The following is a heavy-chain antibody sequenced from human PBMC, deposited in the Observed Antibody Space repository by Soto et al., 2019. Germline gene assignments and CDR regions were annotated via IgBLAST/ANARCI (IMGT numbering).Heavy chain of an antibody. D-gene: IGHD2-15*01. V-gene: IGHV2-5*02. CDR2: IYWDDDK. Sequence: QITLKESGPTLVKPTQTLTLTCTFSGFSLSTSAVGVGWIRQPPGKALEWLAFIYWDDDKRYSPSLKSSLTIPKDTSKNQMVLAMPNMDPVDTATYYCAHLVVAGLTYYFDCWGQGTLVTVSS. J-gene: IGHJ4*02. CDR1: GFSLSTSAVG. CDR3: AHLVVAGLTYYFDC.